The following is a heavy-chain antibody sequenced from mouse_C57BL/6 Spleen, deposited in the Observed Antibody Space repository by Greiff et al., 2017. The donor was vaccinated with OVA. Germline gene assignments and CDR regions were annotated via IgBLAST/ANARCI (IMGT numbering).Heavy chain of an antibody. J-gene: IGHJ3*01. V-gene: IGHV5-17*01. D-gene: IGHD1-1*01. Sequence: EVQRVESGGGLVKPGGSLKLSCAASGFTFSDYGMHWVRQAPEKGLEWVAYISSGSSTIYYADTVKGRFTISRDNAKITLFLQMTSLRSEDTAMYYCAREAKYYGSGAWCAYWGQETLVTVSA. CDR2: ISSGSSTI. CDR1: GFTFSDYG. CDR3: AREAKYYGSGAWCAY.